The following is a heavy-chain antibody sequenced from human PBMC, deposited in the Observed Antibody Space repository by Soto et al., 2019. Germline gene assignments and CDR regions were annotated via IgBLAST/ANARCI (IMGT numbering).Heavy chain of an antibody. CDR1: GFTFSSSW. V-gene: IGHV3-74*01. CDR3: ARPGITGTTGDY. D-gene: IGHD1-20*01. Sequence: PGGSLRLSCAASGFTFSSSWMHWVRQAPGKGLVWVSRINSDGSSTNYADSVKGRFTISRDNAKNTLYLQMNSLRAEDTAVYFCARPGITGTTGDYWDQGTLVTVSS. J-gene: IGHJ4*02. CDR2: INSDGSST.